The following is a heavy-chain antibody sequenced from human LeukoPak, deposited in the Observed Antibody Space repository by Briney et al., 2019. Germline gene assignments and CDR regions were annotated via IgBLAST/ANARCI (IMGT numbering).Heavy chain of an antibody. D-gene: IGHD3-22*01. J-gene: IGHJ3*02. CDR3: ARAPMDSSCYYPNDAFDI. CDR2: ISAYTGNT. Sequence: GASVKVSCKASGYTFSTYGISWVRQAPGQGLEWMGWISAYTGNTNYAQNLQGRVTMTTDTSTSTAYMELRSLRSDDTAVYYCARAPMDSSCYYPNDAFDIWGQGTMVTVSS. V-gene: IGHV1-18*01. CDR1: GYTFSTYG.